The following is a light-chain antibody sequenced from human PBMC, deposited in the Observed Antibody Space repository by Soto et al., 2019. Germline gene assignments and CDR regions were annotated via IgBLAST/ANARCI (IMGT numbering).Light chain of an antibody. CDR2: EGN. J-gene: IGLJ3*02. V-gene: IGLV2-23*01. CDR1: SSNVGDYNL. CDR3: CSYAGIDTFVL. Sequence: QSALTQPASVSGSPGQSITISCTGTSSNVGDYNLVSWYQQHPGKAPKLIIYEGNSRPSGVSSRFSGSKSGNTASLTISGLQAEDEGDYYCCSYAGIDTFVLFCGGNKLTVL.